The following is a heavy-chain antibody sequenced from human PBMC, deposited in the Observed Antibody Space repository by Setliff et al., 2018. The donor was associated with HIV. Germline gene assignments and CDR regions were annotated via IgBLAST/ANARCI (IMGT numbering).Heavy chain of an antibody. V-gene: IGHV3-30*04. CDR1: GFTFSGYA. D-gene: IGHD6-19*01. J-gene: IGHJ4*02. CDR2: ISYDGSNK. Sequence: GGSLRLSCAASGFTFSGYAMHWVRQAPGKRLEWVAVISYDGSNKYYADSVKGRFTISRDNSKDTLYLQMNSLRGEDTAVYYCAKDRAPGNPPLQWLGDWGQGTLVTVSS. CDR3: AKDRAPGNPPLQWLGD.